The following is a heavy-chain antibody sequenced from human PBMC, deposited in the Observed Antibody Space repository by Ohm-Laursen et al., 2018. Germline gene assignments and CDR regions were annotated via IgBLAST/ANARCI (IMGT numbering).Heavy chain of an antibody. CDR1: GYSISSGYY. D-gene: IGHD4-23*01. Sequence: SDTLSLTCSVSGYSISSGYYWGWIRQPPGKGLEWIGSLYHSGSTYYNPSLKSRVTISVDTSKNQFSLKLSSVTAADTAVYYCARGSISGGNSIVFDYWGQGTLVTVSS. CDR3: ARGSISGGNSIVFDY. CDR2: LYHSGST. V-gene: IGHV4-38-2*02. J-gene: IGHJ4*02.